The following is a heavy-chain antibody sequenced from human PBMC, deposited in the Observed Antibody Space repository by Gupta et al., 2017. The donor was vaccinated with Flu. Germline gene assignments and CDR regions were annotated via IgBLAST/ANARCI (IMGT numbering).Heavy chain of an antibody. CDR2: ISGSGGST. CDR3: AKVRDGDTTRRGLNAALDY. V-gene: IGHV3-23*01. D-gene: IGHD4-17*01. Sequence: EVQLLESGGGLVQPGGSLRLSCAASGFTFSSYAMSWVRQAPGKGLEWVSAISGSGGSTYYADSVKGRFTISRDNSKNTLYLQMNSLRAEDTAVYYCAKVRDGDTTRRGLNAALDYRGQGTLVTVSS. J-gene: IGHJ4*02. CDR1: GFTFSSYA.